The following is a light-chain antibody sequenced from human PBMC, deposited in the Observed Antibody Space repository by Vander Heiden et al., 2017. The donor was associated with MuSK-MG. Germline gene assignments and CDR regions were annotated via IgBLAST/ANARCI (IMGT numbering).Light chain of an antibody. CDR2: QDS. J-gene: IGLJ2*01. CDR3: QAWDSSTAV. CDR1: KLGDKY. Sequence: SYELTQPPSVSVSPGQTASITCSGDKLGDKYACWYQQKPGQSPVLVIYQDSKRPSGIPERFSGSNSGKTATLTISGTQAMDEADYYCQAWDSSTAVFGGGTKLTVL. V-gene: IGLV3-1*01.